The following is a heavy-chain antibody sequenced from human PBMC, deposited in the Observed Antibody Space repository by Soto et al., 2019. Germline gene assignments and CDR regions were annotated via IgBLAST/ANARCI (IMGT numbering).Heavy chain of an antibody. CDR1: GFTFSTYS. V-gene: IGHV3-21*01. CDR2: ITSDSSNV. Sequence: EVQLVESGGGLVKPGGSLRLSCAASGFTFSTYSMNWVRQAPGKGLEWVSYITSDSSNVHYADSVKGRFTISRDNAKNSLSLQMNTLRAEDTAVYYYARDLGVALATLTLDYWGQGTLVTVSS. D-gene: IGHD2-15*01. CDR3: ARDLGVALATLTLDY. J-gene: IGHJ4*02.